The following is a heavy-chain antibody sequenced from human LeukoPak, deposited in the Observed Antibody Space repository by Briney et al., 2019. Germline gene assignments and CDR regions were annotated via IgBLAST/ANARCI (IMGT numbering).Heavy chain of an antibody. CDR2: IIPIFDTA. Sequence: SVKVSCKASGGTFSSYAISWVRQAPGQGLEWMGGIIPIFDTANYAQKFQGRVTITADKSTSTAYMELSSLRSEDTAVYYCARARFETTVTALIRKKNYYYYYMDVWGKGTTVTVSS. D-gene: IGHD4-17*01. J-gene: IGHJ6*03. V-gene: IGHV1-69*06. CDR1: GGTFSSYA. CDR3: ARARFETTVTALIRKKNYYYYYMDV.